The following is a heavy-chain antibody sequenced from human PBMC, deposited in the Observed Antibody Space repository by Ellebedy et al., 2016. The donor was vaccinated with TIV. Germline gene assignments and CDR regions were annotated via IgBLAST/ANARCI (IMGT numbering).Heavy chain of an antibody. D-gene: IGHD2-21*02. V-gene: IGHV4-39*07. J-gene: IGHJ5*02. CDR1: GGSISSSSYY. CDR3: ARVGVAVTAISSWFDP. Sequence: SETLSLTXTVSGGSISSSSYYWGWIRQPPGKGLEWIGSIYYSGSTYYNPSLKSRVTTSVDTSKNQFSLKLSSVTAADTAVYYCARVGVAVTAISSWFDPWGQGTLVTVSS. CDR2: IYYSGST.